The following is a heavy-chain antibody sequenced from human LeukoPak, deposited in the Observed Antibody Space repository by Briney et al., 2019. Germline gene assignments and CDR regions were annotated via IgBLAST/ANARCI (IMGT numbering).Heavy chain of an antibody. J-gene: IGHJ4*02. Sequence: PGGSLRLSCAASGFTFSSYSMNRVRQAPGKGLEWVSSISSSSSYIYYADSVKGRFTISRDNAKNSLYLQMNSLRAEDTAVYYCARDGDGMATIPNDYWGQGTLVTVSS. CDR1: GFTFSSYS. V-gene: IGHV3-21*01. CDR3: ARDGDGMATIPNDY. CDR2: ISSSSSYI. D-gene: IGHD5-12*01.